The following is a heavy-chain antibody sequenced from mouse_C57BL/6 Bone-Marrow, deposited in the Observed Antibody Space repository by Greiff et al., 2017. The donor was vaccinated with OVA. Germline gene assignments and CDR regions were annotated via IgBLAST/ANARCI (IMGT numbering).Heavy chain of an antibody. V-gene: IGHV5-9-1*02. Sequence: EVMLVESGEGLVKPGGSLKLSCAASGFTFSSYAMSWVRQTPEKRLEWVAYISSGGDYIYNADTVKGRFTISRDNARNTLYLQMSSLKSEDTAMYYCTRFRRRMIVDYWGQGTSVTVSS. CDR3: TRFRRRMIVDY. CDR1: GFTFSSYA. J-gene: IGHJ4*01. D-gene: IGHD2-3*01. CDR2: ISSGGDYI.